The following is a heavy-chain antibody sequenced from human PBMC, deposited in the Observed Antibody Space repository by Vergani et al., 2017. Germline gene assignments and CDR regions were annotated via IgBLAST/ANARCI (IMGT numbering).Heavy chain of an antibody. V-gene: IGHV4-61*02. J-gene: IGHJ3*01. D-gene: IGHD6-19*01. CDR2: ISASGNA. CDR3: ARRSGGYSGGRVHPLRTAFDV. CDR1: GGSISAGYYF. Sequence: QVQLQASGPGRVKPSHTLSLTCTMSGGSISAGYYFWSWIRQPAGKGLEWLGHISASGNASHSPSLKTRVSMSVDTAKYQFTVTSVTAADTAIYFCARRSGGYSGGRVHPLRTAFDVWGHGTVVTVSS.